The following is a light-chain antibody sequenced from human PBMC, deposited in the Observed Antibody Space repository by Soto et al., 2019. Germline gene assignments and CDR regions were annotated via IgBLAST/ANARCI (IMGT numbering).Light chain of an antibody. CDR3: QQFNSYRFT. CDR2: DAS. J-gene: IGKJ3*01. CDR1: QGISSA. Sequence: AIQLTQSPSSLSASVGDRVTITCRASQGISSALAGYQQKPGKAPKLLIYDASSLESGVPSRFSGSGSGTDFALTISSLQPEDFATSYCQQFNSYRFTFGPGTKVDIK. V-gene: IGKV1-13*02.